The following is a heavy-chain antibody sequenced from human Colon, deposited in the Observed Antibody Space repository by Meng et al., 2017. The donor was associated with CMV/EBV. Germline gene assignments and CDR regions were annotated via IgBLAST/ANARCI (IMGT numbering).Heavy chain of an antibody. CDR2: VYPGDSDS. J-gene: IGHJ6*02. CDR3: ARRDYYYGLDV. Sequence: GESLKISWEGSGYTFAPYWIAWVRQKPGKGLEWMGIVYPGDSDSRYSPSFQGQVTFSADKSTNTAYLQWGSLKASDTAVYFCARRDYYYGLDVWGQGTTVTVSS. CDR1: GYTFAPYW. V-gene: IGHV5-51*01.